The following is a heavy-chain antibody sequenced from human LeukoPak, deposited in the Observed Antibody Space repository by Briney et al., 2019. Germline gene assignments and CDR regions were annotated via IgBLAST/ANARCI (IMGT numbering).Heavy chain of an antibody. V-gene: IGHV4-30-2*01. Sequence: SQTLSLTCTVSGGSISSGGYYWSWIRQPPGKGLEWIGYIYHSGSTYYNPSLKSRVTISVDRSKNQLSLKLSSVTAADTAVYYCARGGQPPLICSSTSCYRGGVGVDFFDIWGQGTMVTVSS. CDR2: IYHSGST. CDR1: GGSISSGGYY. J-gene: IGHJ3*02. CDR3: ARGGQPPLICSSTSCYRGGVGVDFFDI. D-gene: IGHD2-2*01.